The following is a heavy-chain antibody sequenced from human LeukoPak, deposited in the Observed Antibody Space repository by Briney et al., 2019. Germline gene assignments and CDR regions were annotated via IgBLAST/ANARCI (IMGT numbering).Heavy chain of an antibody. D-gene: IGHD3-22*01. CDR3: ARDLGQYYDTSDNWFDP. V-gene: IGHV3-74*01. Sequence: GGSLRLSCAASGFTFSNYWMHWVRQAPGKGLVWVSRINSDGINTSYADSVKGQFTISRDNAKNTLSLQMNSLRAEDTAVYYCARDLGQYYDTSDNWFDPWGQGTLVTVSS. CDR2: INSDGINT. CDR1: GFTFSNYW. J-gene: IGHJ5*02.